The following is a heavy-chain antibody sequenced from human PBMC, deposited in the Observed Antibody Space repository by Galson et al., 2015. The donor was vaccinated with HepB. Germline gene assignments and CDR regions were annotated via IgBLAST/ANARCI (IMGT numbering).Heavy chain of an antibody. V-gene: IGHV3-33*01. CDR2: IWYDGGNK. CDR1: GFSISYYD. J-gene: IGHJ6*03. CDR3: ARGGYYSESGEHQYYMDV. Sequence: SLRLSCAASGFSISYYDMHWVRQAPGKGLEWVALIWYDGGNKYYADSVKGRFTISRDNAKNTLSLQMNSLRAEDTAVYYCARGGYYSESGEHQYYMDVWGKGTTVTVSS. D-gene: IGHD3-22*01.